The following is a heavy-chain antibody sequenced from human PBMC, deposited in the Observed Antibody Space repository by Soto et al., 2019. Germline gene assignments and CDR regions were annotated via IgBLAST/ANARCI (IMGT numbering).Heavy chain of an antibody. V-gene: IGHV1-18*04. Sequence: QAQLVQSGPDLKRPGATMKVSCKTSGYTFTSYGISWVRQAPGQALEWMAWISPLKGRTQYSQKAQGRVTLSTDTSSNTAYMEMTTLRVDDTAVYYCAMDYGDRPEYFKHWGQGTLVTVS. CDR2: ISPLKGRT. D-gene: IGHD4-17*01. J-gene: IGHJ1*01. CDR1: GYTFTSYG. CDR3: AMDYGDRPEYFKH.